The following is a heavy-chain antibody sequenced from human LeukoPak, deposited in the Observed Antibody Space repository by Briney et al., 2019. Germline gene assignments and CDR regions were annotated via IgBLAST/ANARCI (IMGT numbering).Heavy chain of an antibody. J-gene: IGHJ4*02. V-gene: IGHV3-21*01. CDR3: ARLYDGSAYHADHFDY. D-gene: IGHD3-22*01. CDR2: ISSSSSYI. CDR1: GFIFSTYN. Sequence: GGSLRLSCAASGFIFSTYNMNWVRQAPGKGLEWVSSISSSSSYIYYADSVKGRFTISRDNAKNSLYLQMNSLRAGDTAVYYCARLYDGSAYHADHFDYWGQGALVIVSS.